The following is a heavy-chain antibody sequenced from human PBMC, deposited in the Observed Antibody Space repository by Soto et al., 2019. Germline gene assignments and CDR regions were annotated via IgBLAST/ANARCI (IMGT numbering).Heavy chain of an antibody. CDR2: ISYDGSDK. J-gene: IGHJ6*02. CDR3: ARVDCSTTPRYYYGFDV. D-gene: IGHD2-2*01. CDR1: GFDFSGYT. Sequence: QVHLEESGGGVVQPGGSLRLSCAGSGFDFSGYTIHWVRQAPGKGLEWVAVISYDGSDKYYADSVKGRFTISRDNAKKTLYLQMNSLRIEDTAVYYCARVDCSTTPRYYYGFDVWGQGTTVTVSS. V-gene: IGHV3-30-3*01.